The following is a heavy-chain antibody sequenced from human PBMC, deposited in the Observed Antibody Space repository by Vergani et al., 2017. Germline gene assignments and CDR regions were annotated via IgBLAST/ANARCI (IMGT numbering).Heavy chain of an antibody. V-gene: IGHV3-21*06. Sequence: EVQVVESGGGVVRPGGSLRLSCAASGFKFDDYGMTWVRQAPGKGLEWVAFIGSSGPYINYADSVKGRFIISRDNTNNSLFLQLRSLRAEDAAVYYCARDCTSGGCPDNYGMDVWGQGATVTVSS. D-gene: IGHD2-8*01. CDR1: GFKFDDYG. CDR2: IGSSGPYI. CDR3: ARDCTSGGCPDNYGMDV. J-gene: IGHJ6*02.